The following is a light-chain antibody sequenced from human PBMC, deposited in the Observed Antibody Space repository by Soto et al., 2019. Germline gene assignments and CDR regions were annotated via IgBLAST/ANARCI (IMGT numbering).Light chain of an antibody. V-gene: IGKV3-15*01. J-gene: IGKJ1*01. Sequence: EIVLTQSPATLSSSPGERATLSCRASQSVSSNLAWYQQKPGQAPRLLIYGASTRATGIPARFSGSGSGTEFTLTISSLQSEDFAVYYCQQYNNWLTWTFGQGTKWIS. CDR3: QQYNNWLTWT. CDR1: QSVSSN. CDR2: GAS.